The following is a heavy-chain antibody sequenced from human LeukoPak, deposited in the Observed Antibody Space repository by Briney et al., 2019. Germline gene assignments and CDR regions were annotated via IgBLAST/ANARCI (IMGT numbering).Heavy chain of an antibody. J-gene: IGHJ4*02. CDR2: IYYIGST. CDR1: GRSISIYC. D-gene: IGHD2-21*01. V-gene: IGHV4-59*01. Sequence: SATQSLTCTVSGRSISIYCWSWTRQPPRKGLEWVGYIYYIGSTNYNPSLKSRVTMSLDTSKNQFSLMLSSVPAADAAVYYCARGSHPYCGTIHFDYWGQGTLVTVSS. CDR3: ARGSHPYCGTIHFDY.